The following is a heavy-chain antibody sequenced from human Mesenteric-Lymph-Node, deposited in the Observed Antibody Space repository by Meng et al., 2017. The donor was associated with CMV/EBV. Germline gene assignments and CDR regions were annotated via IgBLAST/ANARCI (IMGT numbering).Heavy chain of an antibody. CDR3: ARGGRWLQLRPYYFDY. J-gene: IGHJ4*02. D-gene: IGHD5-24*01. Sequence: SETLSLTCAVHGGSFSGYYWSWIRQPPGKGLEWIGEINHSGSTNYNPSLKSRVTISVDTSKNQFSLKLSSVTAADSAVYYCARGGRWLQLRPYYFDYWGQGTLVTVSS. CDR1: GGSFSGYY. CDR2: INHSGST. V-gene: IGHV4-34*01.